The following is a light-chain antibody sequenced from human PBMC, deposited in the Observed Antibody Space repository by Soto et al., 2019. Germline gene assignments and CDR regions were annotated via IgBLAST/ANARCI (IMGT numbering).Light chain of an antibody. CDR1: QSISSY. V-gene: IGKV1-39*01. J-gene: IGKJ3*01. CDR3: QQSDSTPPGFT. Sequence: DIQMTQSPSSLSASVGDRVTITCRASQSISSYLNWYQQKPGKAPKLLIYAASSLQSGVPSMFSGSVSRTDFTLNISSLQPEDFATYYCQQSDSTPPGFTFGPGTKVDIK. CDR2: AAS.